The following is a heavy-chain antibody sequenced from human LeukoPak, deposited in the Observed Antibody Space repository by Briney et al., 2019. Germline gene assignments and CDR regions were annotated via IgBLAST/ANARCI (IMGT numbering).Heavy chain of an antibody. J-gene: IGHJ4*02. Sequence: GASVKVSCKASGYTFGDYGIVWVRQAPGQRLEWMGWISPYNGKTNYAQKFQGRLTVTTDTSTTTAYMELRSLRSDDTAVYYCATVPRDSSGYSGFDYWGQGTLVTVSS. V-gene: IGHV1-18*01. CDR3: ATVPRDSSGYSGFDY. D-gene: IGHD3-22*01. CDR1: GYTFGDYG. CDR2: ISPYNGKT.